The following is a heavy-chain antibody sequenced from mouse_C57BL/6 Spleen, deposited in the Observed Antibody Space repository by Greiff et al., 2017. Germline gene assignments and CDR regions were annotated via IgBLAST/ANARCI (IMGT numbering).Heavy chain of an antibody. D-gene: IGHD2-5*01. V-gene: IGHV5-17*01. CDR2: ISSGSSTI. Sequence: EVQLVESGGGLVKPGGSLKLSCAASGFTFSDYGMHWVRQAPEKGLEWVAYISSGSSTIYYADTGKGRFTISRDNAKNTLFLQMTSLRSEDTAMYYCARTRYSNYVGSYFDYWGQGTTLTVSS. J-gene: IGHJ2*01. CDR1: GFTFSDYG. CDR3: ARTRYSNYVGSYFDY.